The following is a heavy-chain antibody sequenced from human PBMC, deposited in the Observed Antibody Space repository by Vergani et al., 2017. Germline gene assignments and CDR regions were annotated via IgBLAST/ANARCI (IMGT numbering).Heavy chain of an antibody. Sequence: VQLVESGGGLVKPGGSLRLSCVASGFTFSHYSMNWVRQAPGKGLEWIATIYYSGDTYYNPSLKSRVTISIDTSKNQFFLKLTSVTAADTALYYCAIHDYALEGWFDPWGQGTLVTVSS. J-gene: IGHJ5*02. CDR1: GFTFSHYSMN. CDR2: IYYSGDT. V-gene: IGHV4-59*05. CDR3: AIHDYALEGWFDP. D-gene: IGHD4-17*01.